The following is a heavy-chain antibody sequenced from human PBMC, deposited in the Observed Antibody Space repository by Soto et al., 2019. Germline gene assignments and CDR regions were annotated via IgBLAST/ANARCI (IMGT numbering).Heavy chain of an antibody. V-gene: IGHV1-18*04. D-gene: IGHD1-7*01. CDR1: GYTFTSSG. CDR2: ISASNGTT. J-gene: IGHJ3*02. Sequence: ASVKVSCKASGYTFTSSGIRWVRQAPGHGLEWMGWISASNGTTNYAQKLQGRVTMTTDTSTSTAYMELRSLRSDDTAVYHCARGGGLCWNYGGDDFDIWGQGAMVTVSS. CDR3: ARGGGLCWNYGGDDFDI.